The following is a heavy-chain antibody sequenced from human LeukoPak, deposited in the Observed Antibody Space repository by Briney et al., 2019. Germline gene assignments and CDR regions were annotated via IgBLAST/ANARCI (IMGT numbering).Heavy chain of an antibody. Sequence: GGSLRLPCAASGFTFDDYAMHWVRQAPGKGLEWVSGISWNSGSIGYADSVKGRFTISRDNAKNMLYLQVNSLRAEDTAVYYCATQQGGNPGYWGQGTLVTVSS. J-gene: IGHJ4*02. V-gene: IGHV3-9*01. CDR2: ISWNSGSI. CDR3: ATQQGGNPGY. CDR1: GFTFDDYA. D-gene: IGHD1-14*01.